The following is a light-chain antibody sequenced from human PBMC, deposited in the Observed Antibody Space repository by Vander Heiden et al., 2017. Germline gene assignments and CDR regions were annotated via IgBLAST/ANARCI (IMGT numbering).Light chain of an antibody. CDR3: QRYYSTPYT. Sequence: DIVMTQSSDSLAVSLGERATINCKSSQSVLYSSNNKNYLAWYQQKPGQPPKLLIYWASTRESGVPDRFSGSGSGTDFTLTISSLQAEDVAVYYCQRYYSTPYTFGQGTKLEIK. J-gene: IGKJ2*01. CDR1: QSVLYSSNNKNY. CDR2: WAS. V-gene: IGKV4-1*01.